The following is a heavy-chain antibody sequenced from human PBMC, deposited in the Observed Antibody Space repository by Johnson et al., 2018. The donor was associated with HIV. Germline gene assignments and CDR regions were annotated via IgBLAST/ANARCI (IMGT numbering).Heavy chain of an antibody. D-gene: IGHD1-26*01. CDR1: GFTFSSYA. CDR2: ISYDGSND. CDR3: ARGGVGAGDAFDI. V-gene: IGHV3-30*04. J-gene: IGHJ3*02. Sequence: QVQLVESVGGVVQPGRSLRLSCAASGFTFSSYAMHWVRQAPGKGLEWVAVISYDGSNDYYADSVKGRFTISRDNSKNTLYLQMNSLRAGDTAVYYCARGGVGAGDAFDIWGQGTMVTVSS.